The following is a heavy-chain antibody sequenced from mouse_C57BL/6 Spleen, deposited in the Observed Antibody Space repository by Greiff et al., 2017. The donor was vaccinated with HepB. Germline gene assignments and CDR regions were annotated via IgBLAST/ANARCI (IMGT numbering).Heavy chain of an antibody. CDR2: IYPGSGST. CDR3: ARGGIYYGNYFDY. J-gene: IGHJ2*01. Sequence: VQLQQPGAELVEPGASVKMSCKASGYTFTSYWITWVKQRPGQGLEWIGDIYPGSGSTNYNEKFKSKATLTVDTSSSTAYMQLSSLTSEDSAVYYCARGGIYYGNYFDYWGQGTTLTVSS. CDR1: GYTFTSYW. D-gene: IGHD2-1*01. V-gene: IGHV1-55*01.